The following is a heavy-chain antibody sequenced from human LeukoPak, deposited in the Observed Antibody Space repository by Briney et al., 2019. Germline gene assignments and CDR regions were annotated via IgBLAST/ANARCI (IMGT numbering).Heavy chain of an antibody. Sequence: GGSLRLSCAASGFTFSSFAMSWVRPAPGKGLEWVPVISSSGGSTYYADSVKGRFTISRDNSNNTLYLQMNSLRAEDTAVYYCAKVDKYYFDYWGQGTLVTVSS. V-gene: IGHV3-23*01. CDR2: ISSSGGST. D-gene: IGHD2-2*03. CDR1: GFTFSSFA. CDR3: AKVDKYYFDY. J-gene: IGHJ4*02.